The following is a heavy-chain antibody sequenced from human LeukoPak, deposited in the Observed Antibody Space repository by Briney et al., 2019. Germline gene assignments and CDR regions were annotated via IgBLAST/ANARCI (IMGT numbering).Heavy chain of an antibody. CDR3: AKSSRYGTGWYGKIDY. Sequence: GGSLRLSCVASGFTFSSYSMNWVRQPPGKGPEWVSYISSDDTTIYYADSVKGRFTISRDNSKNTLYLQMDSLRADDTAVYYCAKSSRYGTGWYGKIDYWGQGTLVTVSS. J-gene: IGHJ4*02. D-gene: IGHD6-19*01. CDR1: GFTFSSYS. CDR2: ISSDDTTI. V-gene: IGHV3-48*01.